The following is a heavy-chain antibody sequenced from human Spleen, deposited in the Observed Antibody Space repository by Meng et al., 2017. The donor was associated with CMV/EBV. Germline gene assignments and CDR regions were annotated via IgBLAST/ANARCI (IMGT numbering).Heavy chain of an antibody. CDR2: ISSSGSNI. D-gene: IGHD3-3*01. CDR1: GFTFSSYE. CDR3: AKAHYDFWSAYSQAGFDY. Sequence: GGSLRLSCAASGFTFSSYEMNWVRQAPGKGLEWVSYISSSGSNIYYADSLKGRFTISRDNAKNSLYLQMNSLRAEDTAVYYCAKAHYDFWSAYSQAGFDYWGQGRLVTVSS. V-gene: IGHV3-48*03. J-gene: IGHJ4*02.